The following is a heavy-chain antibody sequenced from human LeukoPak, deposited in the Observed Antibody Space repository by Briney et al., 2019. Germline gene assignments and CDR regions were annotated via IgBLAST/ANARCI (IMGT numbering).Heavy chain of an antibody. V-gene: IGHV3-43D*03. CDR3: LREQFTHTSNYFDN. CDR2: VSSDGGSS. Sequence: WGSLTLSCAASGFMVDGYAMHWVRHVPARGLEWVSLVSSDGGSSFYDDSVKGRFTISRDNTNSSLSLQLLRLTSEDTAFYYCLREQFTHTSNYFDNWGERILVTVSS. J-gene: IGHJ4*02. CDR1: GFMVDGYA. D-gene: IGHD5-24*01.